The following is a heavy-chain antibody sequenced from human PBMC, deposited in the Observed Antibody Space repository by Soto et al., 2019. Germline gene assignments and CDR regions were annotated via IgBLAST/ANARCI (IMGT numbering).Heavy chain of an antibody. Sequence: ASVKVSCKASGYTFTGYYMHWVRQAPGQGLEWMGWINPNSGGTNYAQKFQGWVTMTRDTSISTAYMELSRLRSDDTAVYYCARVGAPDSYYDILTGPGHYYGMDVWGQGTTVTVSS. D-gene: IGHD3-9*01. CDR2: INPNSGGT. CDR1: GYTFTGYY. J-gene: IGHJ6*02. V-gene: IGHV1-2*04. CDR3: ARVGAPDSYYDILTGPGHYYGMDV.